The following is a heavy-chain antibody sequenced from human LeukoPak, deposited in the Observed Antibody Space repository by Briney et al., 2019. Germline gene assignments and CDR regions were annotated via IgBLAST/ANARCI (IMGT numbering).Heavy chain of an antibody. CDR2: IYYSGST. D-gene: IGHD3-16*01. V-gene: IGHV4-31*03. CDR1: GGSISSGGYY. Sequence: PSQTLSLTCTVSGGSISSGGYYWSWIRQHPGKGLEWIGYIYYSGSTYYNPSLKSRVTISVDTSMNQFSLKLSSVTAADTAVYYCARGGDYDVVAIDYWGQGTLVTVSS. J-gene: IGHJ4*02. CDR3: ARGGDYDVVAIDY.